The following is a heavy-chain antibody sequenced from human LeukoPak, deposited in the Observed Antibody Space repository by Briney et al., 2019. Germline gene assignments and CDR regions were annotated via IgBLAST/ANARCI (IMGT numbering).Heavy chain of an antibody. J-gene: IGHJ4*02. Sequence: GGSLRLSCAASGFTFSSYAMSRVRQAPGKGLEWVSAISGSGGSTYYADSVKGRFTISRDNAKNSLYLQMNSLRAEDTALYYCARDSSSSSDYWGQGTLVTVSS. V-gene: IGHV3-23*01. CDR2: ISGSGGST. CDR3: ARDSSSSSDY. CDR1: GFTFSSYA. D-gene: IGHD6-6*01.